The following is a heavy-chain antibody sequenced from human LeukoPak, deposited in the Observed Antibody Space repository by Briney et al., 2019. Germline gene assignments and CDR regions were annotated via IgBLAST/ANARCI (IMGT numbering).Heavy chain of an antibody. J-gene: IGHJ4*02. CDR2: FRRDGTT. CDR3: ARDAGQATSFDY. CDR1: EFTDRSYW. Sequence: PGGSLRLSCAASEFTDRSYWVHWLRQAPGKGLVWVLLFRRDGTTSFAASVQGRFTTSRDNARNTQYLQMKSLAAEDTAVYYCARDAGQATSFDYWGPGTLVTVSS. V-gene: IGHV3-74*01.